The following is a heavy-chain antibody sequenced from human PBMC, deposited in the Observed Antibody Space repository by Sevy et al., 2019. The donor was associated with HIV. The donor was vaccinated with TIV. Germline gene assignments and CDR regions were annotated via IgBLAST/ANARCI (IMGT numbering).Heavy chain of an antibody. CDR2: LHYSGTT. V-gene: IGHV4-59*08. Sequence: SETLSLTCTVSGDSISSDYWGWIRQPPGRGLEWLGYLHYSGTTTYNPSLKSRVSMSVDSSKKQFSLKLSSVTVADTAVYYCARVSEALRLEVYHFYMDVWGKGTTVTVSS. J-gene: IGHJ6*03. CDR1: GDSISSDY. CDR3: ARVSEALRLEVYHFYMDV.